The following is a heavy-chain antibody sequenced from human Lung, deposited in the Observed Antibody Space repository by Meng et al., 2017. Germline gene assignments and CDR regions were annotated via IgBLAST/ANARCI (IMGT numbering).Heavy chain of an antibody. Sequence: EVLLRESGGGLVKPGGSLRLSCEGSGFTFSNAYMTWVRQVPGKRLEWVGRIKSKPDGETIDYAAPVKGRFTISRDDSRNTVYLQMNSLKTEDTAVYYCSGHIDYWGQGTLVTVSS. CDR1: GFTFSNAY. CDR3: SGHIDY. V-gene: IGHV3-15*01. CDR2: IKSKPDGETI. J-gene: IGHJ4*02. D-gene: IGHD2-15*01.